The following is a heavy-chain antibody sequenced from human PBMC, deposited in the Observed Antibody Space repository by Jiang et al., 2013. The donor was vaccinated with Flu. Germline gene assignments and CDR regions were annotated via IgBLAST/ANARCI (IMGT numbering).Heavy chain of an antibody. Sequence: KPSETLSLTCSVSGGSISSYYWSWIRQPPGKGLEWIGYIHYSGSTNYNPSLNSRVTISLDTSKNQFSLNLIFVTAADTAVYYCARVDNAGSRRWFDPWGQGTLVTVSS. CDR2: IHYSGST. CDR3: ARVDNAGSRRWFDP. D-gene: IGHD3-10*01. J-gene: IGHJ5*02. V-gene: IGHV4-59*01. CDR1: GGSISSYY.